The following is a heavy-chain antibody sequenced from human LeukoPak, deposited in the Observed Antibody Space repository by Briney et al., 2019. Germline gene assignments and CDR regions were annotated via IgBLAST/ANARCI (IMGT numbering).Heavy chain of an antibody. CDR1: GGTFSSYA. CDR3: ASAEVLGDIVLRVYATMDV. D-gene: IGHD2-8*01. V-gene: IGHV1-69*06. Sequence: GASVKVSCKSSGGTFSSYAISWVRQAPGQGPEWKGGIIPIFGTANYAQKFQGRVTITADKSTSTAYMELSSLRSEDTAVYYCASAEVLGDIVLRVYATMDVWGKGTTVTVSS. CDR2: IIPIFGTA. J-gene: IGHJ6*04.